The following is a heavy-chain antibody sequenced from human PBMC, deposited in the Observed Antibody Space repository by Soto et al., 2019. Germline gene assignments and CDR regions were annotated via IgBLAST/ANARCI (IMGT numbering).Heavy chain of an antibody. D-gene: IGHD3-22*01. CDR2: ISHDGTNK. Sequence: HPGGSLRLSCEVSGFTFSAYGMHWVRQAPGKGLEWVAAISHDGTNKNYGDSVKGRFTISRDNSKRTLYLQMNSLRPEDTALYYCAKDEYYYSRSGYYIFDAWGQGTLVTFSS. V-gene: IGHV3-30*18. J-gene: IGHJ4*02. CDR1: GFTFSAYG. CDR3: AKDEYYYSRSGYYIFDA.